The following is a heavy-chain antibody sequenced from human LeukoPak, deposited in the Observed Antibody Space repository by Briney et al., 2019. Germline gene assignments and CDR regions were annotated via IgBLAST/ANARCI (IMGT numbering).Heavy chain of an antibody. J-gene: IGHJ6*02. Sequence: ASVKVSCKASGYTFTSYVISGVRQAPGQGLEWMGWSGAYNVNTNYAQKLQGRVTMTTDTSTSTAYMELRGPRSDNTALYLSAKRGGSVGYFTYYYYYGMDVWGQGTTVTVSS. D-gene: IGHD3-10*01. CDR3: AKRGGSVGYFTYYYYYGMDV. V-gene: IGHV1-18*01. CDR2: SGAYNVNT. CDR1: GYTFTSYV.